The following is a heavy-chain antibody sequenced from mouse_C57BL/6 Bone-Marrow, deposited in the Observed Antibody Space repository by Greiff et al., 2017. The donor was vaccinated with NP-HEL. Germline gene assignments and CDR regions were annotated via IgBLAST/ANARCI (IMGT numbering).Heavy chain of an antibody. V-gene: IGHV1-50*01. CDR3: ARRFSIPEGFAY. D-gene: IGHD2-3*01. CDR1: GYTFTSYW. J-gene: IGHJ3*01. Sequence: QVHVKQPGAELVKPGASVKLSCKASGYTFTSYWMQWVKQRPGQGLEWIGEIDPSDSYTNYNQKFKGKATLTVDTSSSTAYMQLSSLTSEDSAVYYCARRFSIPEGFAYWGQGTLVTVSA. CDR2: IDPSDSYT.